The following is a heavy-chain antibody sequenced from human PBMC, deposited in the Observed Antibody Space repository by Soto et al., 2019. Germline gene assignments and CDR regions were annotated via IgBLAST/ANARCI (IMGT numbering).Heavy chain of an antibody. CDR3: ASQIPVLRYFDWSERRGAFDY. CDR2: ISYDGSNK. J-gene: IGHJ4*02. Sequence: QVQLVESGGGVVQPGRSLRLSCAASGFTFSSYAMHWVRQAPGKGLEWVAVISYDGSNKYYADSVKGRFTISRDNSKNTLYLQMNSLRAEDTAVYYCASQIPVLRYFDWSERRGAFDYWGQGTLVTVSS. D-gene: IGHD3-9*01. V-gene: IGHV3-30-3*01. CDR1: GFTFSSYA.